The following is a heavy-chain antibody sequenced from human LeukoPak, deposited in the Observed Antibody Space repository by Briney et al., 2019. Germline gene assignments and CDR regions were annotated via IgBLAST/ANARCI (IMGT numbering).Heavy chain of an antibody. CDR2: ISGSGGST. CDR1: GFTFSSYA. Sequence: GGSLRLSCAASGFTFSSYAMSWARQAPGKGLEWVSAISGSGGSTYYADSVKGRFNISRDNSKNTLYLQMNSLRAEDTAVYYCTTTARGYYFDYWGQGTLVTVSS. D-gene: IGHD3-22*01. J-gene: IGHJ4*02. V-gene: IGHV3-23*01. CDR3: TTTARGYYFDY.